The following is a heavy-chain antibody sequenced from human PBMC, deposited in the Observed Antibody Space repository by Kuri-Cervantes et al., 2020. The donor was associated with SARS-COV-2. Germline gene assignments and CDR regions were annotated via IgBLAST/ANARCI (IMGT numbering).Heavy chain of an antibody. CDR3: ANDGGDTVLLFDY. D-gene: IGHD5-18*01. CDR2: KSYDGSNK. Sequence: GESLKISCAAFGFTFSSYAMHWVRQAPGKGLEWVAVKSYDGSNKYYADSVKGRFTISRDNSKNSLYLQMNSLRAEDTAVYYCANDGGDTVLLFDYWGQGTLVTVSS. CDR1: GFTFSSYA. J-gene: IGHJ4*02. V-gene: IGHV3-30-3*02.